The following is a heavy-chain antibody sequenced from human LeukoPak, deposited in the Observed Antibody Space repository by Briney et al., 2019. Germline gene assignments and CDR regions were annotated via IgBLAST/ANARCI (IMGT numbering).Heavy chain of an antibody. Sequence: PGGSLRLSCAASGFTVSSNFMSWVRQAPGKGLEWVSVIYSGGDTYYADSVKGRFTISRDNSKNTLYLQMNSLRAEDTAVYYCARDAPDYGDYAARDWGQGTLVTVSS. CDR2: IYSGGDT. D-gene: IGHD4-17*01. CDR3: ARDAPDYGDYAARD. J-gene: IGHJ4*02. V-gene: IGHV3-66*01. CDR1: GFTVSSNF.